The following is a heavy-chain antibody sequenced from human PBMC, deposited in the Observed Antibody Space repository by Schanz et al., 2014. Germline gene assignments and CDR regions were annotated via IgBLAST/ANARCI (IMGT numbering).Heavy chain of an antibody. J-gene: IGHJ6*02. V-gene: IGHV3-23*04. Sequence: EVQLVESGGGLAQPGGSLRLSCAASGFSFSTYAMNRVRQAPGKGLEWVSLISGRGDSTHYADSVKGRFTISRDNAKNSLSLQMDRLRDEDTAVYYCARARYGLDVWGQGTTVTVSS. CDR3: ARARYGLDV. CDR1: GFSFSTYA. CDR2: ISGRGDST.